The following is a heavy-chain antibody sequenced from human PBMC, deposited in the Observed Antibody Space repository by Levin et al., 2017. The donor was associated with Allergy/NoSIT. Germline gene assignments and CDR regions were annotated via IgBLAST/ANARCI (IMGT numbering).Heavy chain of an antibody. CDR2: ISGSGGST. J-gene: IGHJ5*02. D-gene: IGHD3-10*01. V-gene: IGHV3-23*01. CDR1: GFTFSSYA. Sequence: GESLKISCAASGFTFSSYAMSWVRQAPGKGLEWVSAISGSGGSTYYADSVKGRFTISRDNSKNTLYLQMNSLRAEDTAVYYCAKGLVLLWAWGQGTLVTVSS. CDR3: AKGLVLLWA.